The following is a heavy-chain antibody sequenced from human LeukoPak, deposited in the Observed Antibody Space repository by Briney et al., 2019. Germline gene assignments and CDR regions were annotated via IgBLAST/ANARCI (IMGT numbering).Heavy chain of an antibody. D-gene: IGHD2-2*01. V-gene: IGHV3-7*01. Sequence: PGGSLRLSCAASGFTFSRYWMNWVRQAPGKGLEWVASIKEDGSEKSYVDSVKGRFTISRDNAKNSRYLQMNSLRAEDTAVYYCVSCGTTTCIIRFDHWGQGTLVTVSS. CDR3: VSCGTTTCIIRFDH. CDR2: IKEDGSEK. J-gene: IGHJ4*02. CDR1: GFTFSRYW.